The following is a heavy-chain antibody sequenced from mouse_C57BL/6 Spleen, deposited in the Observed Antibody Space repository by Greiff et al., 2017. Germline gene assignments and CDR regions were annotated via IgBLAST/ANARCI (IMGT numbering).Heavy chain of an antibody. V-gene: IGHV1-4*01. CDR3: ERSSSSYWYFDV. CDR1: GYTFTSYT. Sequence: QVQLQQSGAELARPGASVKMSCKASGYTFTSYTMHWVKQRPGKGLEWIGYINPSSGYTKYNQKFKDKATLTADKSSSTAYMQLSSLTSEDSAVYYCERSSSSYWYFDVWGTGTTVTVSS. D-gene: IGHD1-1*01. J-gene: IGHJ1*03. CDR2: INPSSGYT.